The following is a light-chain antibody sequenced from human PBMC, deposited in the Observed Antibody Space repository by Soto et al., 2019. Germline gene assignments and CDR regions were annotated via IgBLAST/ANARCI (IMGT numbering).Light chain of an antibody. V-gene: IGLV2-23*02. CDR2: EVN. J-gene: IGLJ2*01. CDR1: SSDVGSYNL. CDR3: CSYAGSSTYVI. Sequence: QLVLTQPASVSGSPGQSITISCTGTSSDVGSYNLVSWYQQHPGKAPKFMIYEVNKRPSGVSNRFSGSKSGNTASLTISGLQAEDEADYYCCSYAGSSTYVIFGGGTQLTVL.